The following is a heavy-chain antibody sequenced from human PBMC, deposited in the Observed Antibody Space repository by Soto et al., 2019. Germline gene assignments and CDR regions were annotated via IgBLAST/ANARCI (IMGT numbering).Heavy chain of an antibody. Sequence: SVKVSCKASGGTFSSYAISWVRQAPGQGLEWMGGIIPIFGTANYAQKFQGRVTITADESTSTAYMELSSLRSEDTAVYYCASSRAKQLVRWFDPWGQGTLVTVS. CDR1: GGTFSSYA. V-gene: IGHV1-69*13. CDR2: IIPIFGTA. CDR3: ASSRAKQLVRWFDP. D-gene: IGHD6-6*01. J-gene: IGHJ5*02.